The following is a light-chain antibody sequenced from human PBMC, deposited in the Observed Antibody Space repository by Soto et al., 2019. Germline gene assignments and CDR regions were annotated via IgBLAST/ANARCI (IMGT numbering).Light chain of an antibody. CDR1: QSVLYNSNNKDY. V-gene: IGKV4-1*01. Sequence: DIVMTQSPDSLAVSLGERATINCKSSQSVLYNSNNKDYLAWYQQKPGQPPKLLIYWASIRESGVPDRFSGSGSGTDFTLTISSLQVEDVAVYYCQQYFSTPLTFGGGTKVEIK. CDR2: WAS. CDR3: QQYFSTPLT. J-gene: IGKJ4*01.